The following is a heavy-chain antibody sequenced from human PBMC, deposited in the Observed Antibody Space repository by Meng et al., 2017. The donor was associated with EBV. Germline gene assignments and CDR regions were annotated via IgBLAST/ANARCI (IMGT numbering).Heavy chain of an antibody. J-gene: IGHJ4*02. Sequence: QVQLEESGPGVEKPGPYLQVSCEASCYTFTNDGNTWVRQTPGPGHERMGWINVYNGNTNYAQKLQGRVTMTTDTSTSTAYMELRSLRSDDTAVYYCARDGRLYDTPYPFDYWGQGTLVTVSS. CDR3: ARDGRLYDTPYPFDY. V-gene: IGHV1-18*01. D-gene: IGHD3-22*01. CDR2: INVYNGNT. CDR1: CYTFTNDG.